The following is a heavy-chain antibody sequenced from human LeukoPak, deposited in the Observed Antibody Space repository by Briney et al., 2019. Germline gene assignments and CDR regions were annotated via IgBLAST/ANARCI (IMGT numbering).Heavy chain of an antibody. CDR1: GGSFSGYF. V-gene: IGHV4-34*01. CDR2: INHSGSS. D-gene: IGHD2-21*01. CDR3: ATNQMLWGVYYHYYYYMDV. Sequence: SETLSLTCAVYGGSFSGYFWSWIRQPPGKGLEWIGEINHSGSSNYNPSLQSRVTISVETSTNKFSLKLSSVTAADTAVYYCATNQMLWGVYYHYYYYMDVWGKGTTVTVSS. J-gene: IGHJ6*03.